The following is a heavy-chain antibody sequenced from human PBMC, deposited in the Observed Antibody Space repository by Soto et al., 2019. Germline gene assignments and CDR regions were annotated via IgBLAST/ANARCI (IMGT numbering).Heavy chain of an antibody. CDR3: ARAPPGGRWEHLWYHFDY. V-gene: IGHV1-18*01. CDR1: GYTFTSYG. CDR2: ISAYNGNT. J-gene: IGHJ4*02. Sequence: ASVKGSCKASGYTFTSYGISWVRQAPGQGLEWMGWISAYNGNTNYAQKLQGRVTMTTDTSKSTAYMELRSLRSDDTAVYYCARAPPGGRWEHLWYHFDYWGQGNLVPVSS. D-gene: IGHD1-26*01.